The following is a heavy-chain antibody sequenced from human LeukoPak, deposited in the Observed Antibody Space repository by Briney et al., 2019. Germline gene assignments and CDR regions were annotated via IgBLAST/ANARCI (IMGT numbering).Heavy chain of an antibody. CDR1: GFTFSSYA. J-gene: IGHJ5*02. CDR3: AKPRPSYSSSWYDH. V-gene: IGHV3-23*01. CDR2: ISGSGGRT. D-gene: IGHD6-13*01. Sequence: GGSLRLSCAASGFTFSSYAMTWVRQAPGKGLEWVSGISGSGGRTYYADSVKGRFTISRDNSENTLYLQMNSLRAEDTAVYYCAKPRPSYSSSWYDHWGQGTLVTVSS.